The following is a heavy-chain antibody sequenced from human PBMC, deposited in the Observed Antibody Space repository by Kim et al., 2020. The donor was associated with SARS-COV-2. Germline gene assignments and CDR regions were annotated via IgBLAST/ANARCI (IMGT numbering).Heavy chain of an antibody. V-gene: IGHV1-58*01. Sequence: SVKVSCKASGFTFTSSAVQWVRQARGQRLEWIGWIVVGSGNTNYAQKFQERVTITRDMSTSTAYMELSSLRSEDTAVYYCAAERFTSSSPNSSGWYENDYWGQGTLVTVSS. D-gene: IGHD6-19*01. CDR3: AAERFTSSSPNSSGWYENDY. CDR2: IVVGSGNT. CDR1: GFTFTSSA. J-gene: IGHJ4*02.